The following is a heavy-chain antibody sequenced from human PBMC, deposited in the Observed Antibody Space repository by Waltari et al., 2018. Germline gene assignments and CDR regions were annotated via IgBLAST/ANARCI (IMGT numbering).Heavy chain of an antibody. D-gene: IGHD3-16*02. Sequence: QVQLQESGPGLVKPSETLSLTCTVSGGSISSYYWSWIRQPPGTGLGWIWYIYYSGSTNYNPSSKGRVTISLDTSKNQFSLKLSSVTAADTAVYYCARGGQYDYVWGSYRPLYYFDYWGQGTLVTVSS. J-gene: IGHJ4*02. CDR3: ARGGQYDYVWGSYRPLYYFDY. CDR2: IYYSGST. V-gene: IGHV4-59*01. CDR1: GGSISSYY.